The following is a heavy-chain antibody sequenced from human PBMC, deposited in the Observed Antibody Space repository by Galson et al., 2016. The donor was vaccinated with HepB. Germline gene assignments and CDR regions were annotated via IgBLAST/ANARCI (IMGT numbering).Heavy chain of an antibody. CDR1: GVTVSNNY. D-gene: IGHD3/OR15-3a*01. CDR2: IYSGGDT. J-gene: IGHJ4*02. V-gene: IGHV3-66*01. Sequence: SPRLSCAASGVTVSNNYMSWVRQAPGRGLEWVSVIYSGGDTYYADSVKGRFTISRDNFENTVYLHMNSLRAEDTAIYYCARDTWTWNGGQGALVTVSS. CDR3: ARDTWTWN.